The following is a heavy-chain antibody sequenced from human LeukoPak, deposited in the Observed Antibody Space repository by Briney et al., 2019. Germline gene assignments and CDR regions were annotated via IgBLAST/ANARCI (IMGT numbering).Heavy chain of an antibody. CDR3: AKDPGYCTSSSCYTFDY. J-gene: IGHJ4*02. CDR2: IRHDGSNR. V-gene: IGHV3-30*02. CDR1: GLTFSRHG. Sequence: GGSLRLSCAAFGLTFSRHGMHWVRQAPGKGLEWVAFIRHDGSNRYYRDSVKGRLTISRDNSKNTLYLQMNSLTPEDTAMYYCAKDPGYCTSSSCYTFDYWGQGTLVTVSS. D-gene: IGHD2-2*01.